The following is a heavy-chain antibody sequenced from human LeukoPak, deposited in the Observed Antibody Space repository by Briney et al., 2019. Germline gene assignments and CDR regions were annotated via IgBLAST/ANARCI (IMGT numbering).Heavy chain of an antibody. D-gene: IGHD2-21*02. Sequence: GGSLRLSCAASGFSFSTTWMHWVRQAPGKGLVWVSRIKSDGSGTSYADSVKGGFTISRDNAKNTLYLQMNSLRDEDTAVYYCARDWFYCTDYWSQGTLVTVSS. CDR1: GFSFSTTW. CDR3: ARDWFYCTDY. CDR2: IKSDGSGT. J-gene: IGHJ4*02. V-gene: IGHV3-74*01.